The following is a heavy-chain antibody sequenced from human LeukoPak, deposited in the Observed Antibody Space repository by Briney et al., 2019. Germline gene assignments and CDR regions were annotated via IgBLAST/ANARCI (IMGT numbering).Heavy chain of an antibody. V-gene: IGHV3-23*01. Sequence: GGSLRLSCAASGFTFSGYAMNWVRQAPGKGLEWVPGISGSGAGTYYADSVKGRFTISRDNSKNTLYLQMNSLRADGTAVYYCAKMVREFYTISYYFDYWGQGTLVTVSS. CDR2: ISGSGAGT. CDR1: GFTFSGYA. CDR3: AKMVREFYTISYYFDY. J-gene: IGHJ4*02. D-gene: IGHD2-8*01.